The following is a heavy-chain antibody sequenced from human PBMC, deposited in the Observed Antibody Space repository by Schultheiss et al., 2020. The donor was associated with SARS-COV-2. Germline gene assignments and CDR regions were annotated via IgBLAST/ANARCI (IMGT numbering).Heavy chain of an antibody. Sequence: SCAVYGGSFSDYSWSWIRQPPGEGLEWIGYIDYSGRIFYNPSLKSRLTISVDTSKNQFSLKLTSLTAADTAMYYCARTWERFTIFGDWGQGTLVTVSS. D-gene: IGHD3-3*01. J-gene: IGHJ4*02. V-gene: IGHV4-34*09. CDR3: ARTWERFTIFGD. CDR2: IDYSGRI. CDR1: GGSFSDYS.